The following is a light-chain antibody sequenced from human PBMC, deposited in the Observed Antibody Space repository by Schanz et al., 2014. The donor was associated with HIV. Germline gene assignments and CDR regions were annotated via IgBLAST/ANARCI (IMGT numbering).Light chain of an antibody. CDR2: ATD. Sequence: QSVLTQPPSVSGAPGQRVTISCTGSTSTIGAGYDVHWYQQFPGTAPKLLIYATDRRPSGVPDRFSGSKSGTSASLAISGLQTEDEADYYCQSYDSSLSVVFGGGTKLTVL. CDR1: TSTIGAGYD. V-gene: IGLV1-40*01. J-gene: IGLJ2*01. CDR3: QSYDSSLSVV.